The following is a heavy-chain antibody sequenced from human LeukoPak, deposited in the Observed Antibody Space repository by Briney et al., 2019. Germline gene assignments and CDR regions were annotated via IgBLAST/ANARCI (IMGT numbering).Heavy chain of an antibody. D-gene: IGHD3-22*01. Sequence: SETLSLTCTVSSGSISSGTYYWSWIRQPAGKGLEWIGRIYSSGSTNYNPSLKSRVTKTVDTSKNKFSLKLRSVTAADSAVYYCARDLLHRGYAFDIWGRGTMVTVSS. CDR3: ARDLLHRGYAFDI. J-gene: IGHJ3*02. CDR2: IYSSGST. V-gene: IGHV4-61*02. CDR1: SGSISSGTYY.